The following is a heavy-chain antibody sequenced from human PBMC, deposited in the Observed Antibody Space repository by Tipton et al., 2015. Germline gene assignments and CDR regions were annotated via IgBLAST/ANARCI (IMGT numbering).Heavy chain of an antibody. V-gene: IGHV3-9*01. CDR1: GFTFDDYA. CDR3: AKDEAATTPGFFDY. CDR2: ISWNSGNI. J-gene: IGHJ4*02. Sequence: SLRLSCAASGFTFDDYAMHWVRQAPGKGLEWVSGISWNSGNIGYADSVKGRFTISRDNAKNSLYLQMNSLRADDTAVYYCAKDEAATTPGFFDYWGQGTLVTVSS. D-gene: IGHD1-1*01.